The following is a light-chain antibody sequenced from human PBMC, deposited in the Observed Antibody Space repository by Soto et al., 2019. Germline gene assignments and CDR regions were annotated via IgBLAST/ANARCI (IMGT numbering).Light chain of an antibody. J-gene: IGLJ2*01. CDR2: DVT. CDR1: SSDIGGYNF. Sequence: LTQPASVSESPGQSITIPCTGTSSDIGGYNFVSWYQQYPGNAPKLLIYDVTNRPSGVSNRFSGSKSGNTASLTISGLQAEDEAIYYCSSYTSTTTLVVFGGGTQLTVL. CDR3: SSYTSTTTLVV. V-gene: IGLV2-14*01.